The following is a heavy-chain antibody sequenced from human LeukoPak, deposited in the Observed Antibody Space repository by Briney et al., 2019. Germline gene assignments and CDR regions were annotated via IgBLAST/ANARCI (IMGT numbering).Heavy chain of an antibody. V-gene: IGHV6-1*01. CDR1: GGSVSSNSAA. CDR2: AYYRSKWYN. CDR3: ARGEVWQWLVRGPSYFDY. D-gene: IGHD6-19*01. J-gene: IGHJ4*02. Sequence: SQTLSLTCAISGGSVSSNSAAWNWIRQSPSRGREWLGRAYYRSKWYNDYAVSVKSRITINPDTSKNQFSLQLNSVTPEDTAVYYCARGEVWQWLVRGPSYFDYWGQGTLVTVSS.